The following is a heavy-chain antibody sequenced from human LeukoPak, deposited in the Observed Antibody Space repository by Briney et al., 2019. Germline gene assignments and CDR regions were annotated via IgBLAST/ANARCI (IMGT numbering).Heavy chain of an antibody. CDR2: IGGSGSVV. CDR1: LFTFSDYY. J-gene: IGHJ4*02. Sequence: GGSLRLSCVASLFTFSDYYMSWIRLTPGKGLEWVSYIGGSGSVVDYADSVKGRFTISRDNAKRSLYLQMDSLRAEDTAVYYCASGGVYSSGWYAYWGQGTLVTVSS. V-gene: IGHV3-11*01. D-gene: IGHD6-13*01. CDR3: ASGGVYSSGWYAY.